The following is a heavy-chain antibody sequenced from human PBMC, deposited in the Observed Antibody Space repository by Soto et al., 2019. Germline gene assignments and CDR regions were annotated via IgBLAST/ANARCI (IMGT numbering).Heavy chain of an antibody. CDR3: AKSHYYGSGSYPLPDY. CDR1: GGTFSSYA. Sequence: VKVSCXASGGTFSSYAISWVRQAPGQGLEWMGGIIPIFGTANYAQKFQGRFTISRDNSKNTLYLQMNSLRAEDTAVYYCAKSHYYGSGSYPLPDYWGQGTLVTVSS. J-gene: IGHJ4*02. CDR2: IIPIFGTA. V-gene: IGHV1-69*13. D-gene: IGHD3-10*01.